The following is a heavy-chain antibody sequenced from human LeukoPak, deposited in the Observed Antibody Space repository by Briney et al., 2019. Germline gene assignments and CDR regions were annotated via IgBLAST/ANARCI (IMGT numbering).Heavy chain of an antibody. D-gene: IGHD6-19*01. CDR1: GGSISNY. V-gene: IGHV4-59*12. CDR3: ARSIRGYSSGWYYFDY. J-gene: IGHJ4*02. Sequence: SETLSLTCTVSGGSISNYWSWIRQTPGKGLEWIGYIYYSGSTNFNPSLKSRVTISVDTSKNQFSVKLSSVTAADTAVYYCARSIRGYSSGWYYFDYWGQGTLITVSS. CDR2: IYYSGST.